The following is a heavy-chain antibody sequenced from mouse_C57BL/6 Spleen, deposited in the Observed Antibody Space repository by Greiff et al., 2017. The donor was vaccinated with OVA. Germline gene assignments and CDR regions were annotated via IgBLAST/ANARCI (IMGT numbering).Heavy chain of an antibody. D-gene: IGHD1-3*01. Sequence: QVQLQQPGAELVKPGASVKLSCKASGYTFTSYWMQWVKQRPGQGLEWIGEIDPSDSYTNYNQKFKGKATLTVDTSSSTAYMQLSSLTSEDSAVYYCEIYDDGFAYWGQGTLVTVSA. CDR2: IDPSDSYT. J-gene: IGHJ3*01. CDR1: GYTFTSYW. V-gene: IGHV1-50*01. CDR3: EIYDDGFAY.